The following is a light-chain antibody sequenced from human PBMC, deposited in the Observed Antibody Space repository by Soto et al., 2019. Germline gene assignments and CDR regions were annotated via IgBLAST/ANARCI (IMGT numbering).Light chain of an antibody. CDR3: QQYYSLPLT. V-gene: IGKV4-1*01. CDR2: WAS. J-gene: IGKJ4*01. CDR1: QSVLYNTKNQNY. Sequence: DIVMTQSPDSLAVSLGVRATINCKSSQSVLYNTKNQNYLAWYQQKPGQPPKLLVYWASTRESGVPDRFSASGSGTDFTLTISSLQAEDVAVYYCQQYYSLPLTFGGGTKVDIK.